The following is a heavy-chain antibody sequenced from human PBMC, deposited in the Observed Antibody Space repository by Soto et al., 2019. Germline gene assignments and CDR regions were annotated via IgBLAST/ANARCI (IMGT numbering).Heavy chain of an antibody. J-gene: IGHJ4*02. V-gene: IGHV3-23*01. CDR3: TTGEERSSNWYGKFAS. CDR1: GFTFNNFA. Sequence: GGSLRLSCAASGFTFNNFAMIWVRQAPGKGLEWVSAISGSGSNTYYADSVKGRFTISRDNSKNTVSLQMNSLRVEDTAVYYCTTGEERSSNWYGKFASWGQGTQVTVSS. CDR2: ISGSGSNT. D-gene: IGHD6-13*01.